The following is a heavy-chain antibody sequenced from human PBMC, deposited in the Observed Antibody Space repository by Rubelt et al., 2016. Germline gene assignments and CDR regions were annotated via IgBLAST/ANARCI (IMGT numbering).Heavy chain of an antibody. D-gene: IGHD6-19*01. Sequence: QVHLQQWGAGLLKPSETLSLTCAVYGGSFSGYNWSWIRQSPGKGLEWIAIIYSSGNTYYNSSLESRVTISADSSKNHFSLCLTSVTAADTAIYYCARYGRVGNGYYYDYWGQGTLLTVSS. J-gene: IGHJ4*02. CDR2: IYSSGNT. CDR1: GGSFSGYN. CDR3: ARYGRVGNGYYYDY. V-gene: IGHV4-34*01.